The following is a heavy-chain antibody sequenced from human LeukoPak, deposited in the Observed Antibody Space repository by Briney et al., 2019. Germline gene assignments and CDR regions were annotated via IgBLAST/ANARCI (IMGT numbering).Heavy chain of an antibody. Sequence: SETLSLTCTVSGGSISSYYWSWIRQPPGKGLEWIGYIYYSGSTNYNPSLKSRVTISVDTSKNQFSLKLSSVTAADTAVYYCARGKLWQWLVSGRVLYFDYWGQGTLVTVSS. V-gene: IGHV4-59*01. CDR1: GGSISSYY. CDR2: IYYSGST. CDR3: ARGKLWQWLVSGRVLYFDY. D-gene: IGHD6-19*01. J-gene: IGHJ4*02.